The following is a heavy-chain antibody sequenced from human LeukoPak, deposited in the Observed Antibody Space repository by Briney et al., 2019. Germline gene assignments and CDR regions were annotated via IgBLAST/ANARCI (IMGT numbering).Heavy chain of an antibody. CDR3: VKGFGDGESSFNY. D-gene: IGHD3-10*01. CDR1: GLTFDDYA. Sequence: PGRSLRLSCAASGLTFDDYAMHWVRQAPGKGLEWVSGISWNSGRIGYADSVKGRFTISRDNAKNSLYLQMNSLRAEDTAVYYCVKGFGDGESSFNYWGQGTLVTVSS. CDR2: ISWNSGRI. V-gene: IGHV3-9*01. J-gene: IGHJ4*02.